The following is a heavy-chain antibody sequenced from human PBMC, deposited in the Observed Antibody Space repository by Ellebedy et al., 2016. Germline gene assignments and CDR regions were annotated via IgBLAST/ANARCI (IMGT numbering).Heavy chain of an antibody. Sequence: GGSLRLSCAVSGFTFSSYAMSWVRQAPGKGLEWVSAISGSGGSTYYADSVKGRFTISRDNSRNTLYLQMNSLRVEDTALYYCVKGATSGSWVTMEYWGQGALVTVSS. CDR1: GFTFSSYA. D-gene: IGHD6-13*01. CDR2: ISGSGGST. J-gene: IGHJ4*02. V-gene: IGHV3-23*01. CDR3: VKGATSGSWVTMEY.